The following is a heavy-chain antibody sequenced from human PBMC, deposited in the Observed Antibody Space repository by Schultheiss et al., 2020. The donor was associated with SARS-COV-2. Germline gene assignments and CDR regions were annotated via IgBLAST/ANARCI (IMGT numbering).Heavy chain of an antibody. CDR3: ARGGSSSIYYYYYMDV. CDR1: GFTFSSYA. Sequence: GESLKISCSASGFTFSSYAMHWVRQAPGKGLEWVSYISSSGSTIYYADSVKGRFTISRDNAKNSLYLQMNSLRAEDTAVYYCARGGSSSIYYYYYMDVWGKGTTVTVSS. CDR2: ISSSGSTI. J-gene: IGHJ6*03. V-gene: IGHV3-48*04. D-gene: IGHD6-6*01.